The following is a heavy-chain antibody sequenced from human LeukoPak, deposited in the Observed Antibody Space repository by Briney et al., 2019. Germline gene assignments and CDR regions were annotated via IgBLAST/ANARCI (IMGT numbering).Heavy chain of an antibody. V-gene: IGHV3-15*01. CDR1: GFTFSNAW. J-gene: IGHJ4*02. D-gene: IGHD3-10*01. CDR3: TTDETDITMVRGVIIKDY. CDR2: IKSKTDGGTT. Sequence: GGSLRLSCAASGFTFSNAWMSWVRQAPGKGLEWAGRIKSKTDGGTTDYAAPVKGRFTISRDDSKNTLYLQMNSLKTEDTAVYYCTTDETDITMVRGVIIKDYWGQGTLVTVSS.